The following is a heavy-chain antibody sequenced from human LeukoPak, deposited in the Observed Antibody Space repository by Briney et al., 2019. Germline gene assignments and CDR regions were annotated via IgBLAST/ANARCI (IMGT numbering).Heavy chain of an antibody. Sequence: ASVKVSCKASGGTFSNFAISWVRQAPGQGLVWMGRFIPISGPATYAQRFQGRVTITTDESTTTGYMELSSLRSEDTAAYYCARQRSTGNYGRGYFDYWGQGTLVTVSS. V-gene: IGHV1-69*05. CDR3: ARQRSTGNYGRGYFDY. J-gene: IGHJ4*02. CDR1: GGTFSNFA. CDR2: FIPISGPA. D-gene: IGHD3-10*01.